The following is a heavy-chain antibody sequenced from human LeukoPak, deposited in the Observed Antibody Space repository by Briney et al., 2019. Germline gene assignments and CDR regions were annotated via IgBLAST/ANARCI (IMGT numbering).Heavy chain of an antibody. CDR2: IIPILGIA. J-gene: IGHJ6*02. D-gene: IGHD2-2*01. Sequence: SVKVSCKASGGTFSSYAISWVRQAPGQGLEWMGRIIPILGIANYAQKFQGRVTITADKSTSTAYMELSSLRSEDTAVYYCATPGEPAAIPYYYYGMDVWGQGTTVTVSS. CDR3: ATPGEPAAIPYYYYGMDV. V-gene: IGHV1-69*04. CDR1: GGTFSSYA.